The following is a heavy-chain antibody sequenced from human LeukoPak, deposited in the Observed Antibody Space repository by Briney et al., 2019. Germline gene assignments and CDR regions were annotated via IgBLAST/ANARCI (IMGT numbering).Heavy chain of an antibody. J-gene: IGHJ4*02. V-gene: IGHV4-59*01. CDR3: AWDTLNYGSGVVFDY. CDR2: IYYSGST. D-gene: IGHD3-10*01. Sequence: PSETLSLTCTVSGVSISSYSRSWIRQPPGKGLEWIGYIYYSGSTNYNPSLTSRVTISVDTSKNQFSLKLSSVTAADTAVYDCAWDTLNYGSGVVFDYWGQGTLVTVSS. CDR1: GVSISSYS.